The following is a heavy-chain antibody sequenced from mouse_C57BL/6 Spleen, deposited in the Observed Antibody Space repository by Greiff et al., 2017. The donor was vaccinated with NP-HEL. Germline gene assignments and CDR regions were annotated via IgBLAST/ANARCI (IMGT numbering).Heavy chain of an antibody. Sequence: EVQGVESGGGLVKPGGSLKLSCAASGFTFSSYAMSWVRQTPEKRLEWVATISDGGSYTYYPDNVKGRFTISRDNAKNNLYLQMSHLKSEDTAMYYCAREHYGSSYVGYLDVWGTGTTVTVSS. D-gene: IGHD1-1*01. CDR2: ISDGGSYT. CDR1: GFTFSSYA. J-gene: IGHJ1*03. CDR3: AREHYGSSYVGYLDV. V-gene: IGHV5-4*01.